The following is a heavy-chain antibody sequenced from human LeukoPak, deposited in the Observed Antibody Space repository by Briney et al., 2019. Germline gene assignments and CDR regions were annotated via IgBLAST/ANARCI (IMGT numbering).Heavy chain of an antibody. CDR1: GYTFTSYD. CDR2: MNPNSGNT. V-gene: IGHV1-8*01. J-gene: IGHJ4*02. Sequence: ASVKVSCKASGYTFTSYDINWVRQATGQGPEWMGWMNPNSGNTGYAQKFQGRVTMTRNTSISTAYMELSSLRSEDTAVYYCARGIRSIFGVVTDHYWGQGTLVTVSS. D-gene: IGHD3-3*01. CDR3: ARGIRSIFGVVTDHY.